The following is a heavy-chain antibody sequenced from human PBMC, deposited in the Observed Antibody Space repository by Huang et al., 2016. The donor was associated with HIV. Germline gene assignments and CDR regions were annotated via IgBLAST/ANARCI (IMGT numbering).Heavy chain of an antibody. V-gene: IGHV5-51*03. Sequence: EVQLVQSGAEVKKPGESLKISCTGSGYSFSIYWIAWVRQMPGKGLEWMVIITPFESKSTYSPSFAGHVSISVDKSINTVYLHWSSLKASDTAIYYCAKGRRAFDVWSQGTWVTVSS. CDR2: ITPFESKS. J-gene: IGHJ3*01. CDR1: GYSFSIYW. CDR3: AKGRRAFDV.